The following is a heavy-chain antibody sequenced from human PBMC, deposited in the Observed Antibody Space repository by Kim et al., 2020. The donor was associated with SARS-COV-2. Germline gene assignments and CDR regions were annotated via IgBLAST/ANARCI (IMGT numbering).Heavy chain of an antibody. CDR1: GGSISSGSYY. J-gene: IGHJ5*02. V-gene: IGHV4-61*02. CDR2: IYTSGST. CDR3: ARGIITGYSSSWTNNWFDP. D-gene: IGHD6-13*01. Sequence: SETLSLTCTVSGGSISSGSYYWSWIRQPAGKGLEWIGRIYTSGSTNYNPSLKGRVTISVDTSKNQFSLKLSSVTAADTAVYYCARGIITGYSSSWTNNWFDPWGQGTLVTVSS.